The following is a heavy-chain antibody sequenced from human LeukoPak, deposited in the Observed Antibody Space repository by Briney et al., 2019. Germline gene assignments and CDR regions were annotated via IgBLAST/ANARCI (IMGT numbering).Heavy chain of an antibody. Sequence: EASVKVSCKASGYMFTGYYMHWVRQAPGQGLEWMGWINPNSGGTNYAQKFQGRVTMTRDTSISTAYMELSSLRSDDTAVYYCARGYCSGDCFTQFDYWGQGTLVTVSS. CDR3: ARGYCSGDCFTQFDY. J-gene: IGHJ4*02. D-gene: IGHD2-21*02. CDR1: GYMFTGYY. V-gene: IGHV1-2*02. CDR2: INPNSGGT.